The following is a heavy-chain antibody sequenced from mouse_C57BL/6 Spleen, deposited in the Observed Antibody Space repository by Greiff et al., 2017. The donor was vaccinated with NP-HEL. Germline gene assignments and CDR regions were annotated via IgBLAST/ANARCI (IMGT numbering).Heavy chain of an antibody. Sequence: EVKVEESGGGLVKPGGSLKLSCAASGFTFSDYGMHWVRQAPEKGLEWVAYISSGSSTIYYADTVKGRFTISRDNAKNTLFLQMTSLRSEDTAMYYCARDLSGYFDYWGQGTTLTVSS. CDR2: ISSGSSTI. CDR1: GFTFSDYG. J-gene: IGHJ2*01. V-gene: IGHV5-17*01. CDR3: ARDLSGYFDY. D-gene: IGHD5-1*01.